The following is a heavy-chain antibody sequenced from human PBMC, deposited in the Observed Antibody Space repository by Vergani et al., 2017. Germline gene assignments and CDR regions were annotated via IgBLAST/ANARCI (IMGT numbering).Heavy chain of an antibody. CDR1: GFTFSSYW. D-gene: IGHD2-2*01. CDR2: ISGSGGST. J-gene: IGHJ4*02. V-gene: IGHV3-23*04. Sequence: EVQLVESGGGLVQPGGSLRLSCAASGFTFSSYWMHWVRQAPGKGLVWVSAISGSGGSTYYADSVKGRFTISRDNSKNTLYLQMNSLRAEDTAVYYCAKDHCSEGSTSCYAFDYWGQGTLVTVSS. CDR3: AKDHCSEGSTSCYAFDY.